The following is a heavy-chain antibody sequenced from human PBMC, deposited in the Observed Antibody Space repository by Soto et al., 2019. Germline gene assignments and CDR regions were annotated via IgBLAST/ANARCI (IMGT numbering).Heavy chain of an antibody. Sequence: SETLSLTCAVYCGSFGGYYWSWIRQPPGKGLEWIGEINHSGSTNYNPSLKSRVTISVDTSKNQFSLKLSSVTAADTAVYYCARGRSGWYGVAFDYWGQGTLVTVSS. CDR2: INHSGST. CDR1: CGSFGGYY. CDR3: ARGRSGWYGVAFDY. J-gene: IGHJ4*02. D-gene: IGHD6-19*01. V-gene: IGHV4-34*01.